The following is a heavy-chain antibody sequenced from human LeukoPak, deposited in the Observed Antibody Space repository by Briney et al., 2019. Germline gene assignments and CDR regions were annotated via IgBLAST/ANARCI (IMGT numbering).Heavy chain of an antibody. CDR1: GGSFSGYY. CDR2: INHSGST. V-gene: IGHV4-34*01. CDR3: ARWGSGSYRQYSWFDP. Sequence: ASETLSLTCAVYGGSFSGYYWSWIRQPPGKGLEWIGEINHSGSTNYNPSLKSRVTISVDTSKNQFSLKLSSVTAADTAVYYCARWGSGSYRQYSWFDPWGQGTLVTVSS. J-gene: IGHJ5*02. D-gene: IGHD3-10*01.